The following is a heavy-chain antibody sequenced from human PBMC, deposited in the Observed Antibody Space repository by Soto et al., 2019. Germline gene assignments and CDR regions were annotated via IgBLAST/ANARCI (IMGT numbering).Heavy chain of an antibody. J-gene: IGHJ5*02. CDR3: AKGGGSYSYWLDP. CDR2: ISGSGGST. V-gene: IGHV3-23*01. Sequence: EVQLLESGGGLVQPGGSLRLSCAASGFTFSSYVMSWVRQAPGKGLEWVSAISGSGGSTYYADSVKGRFTISRDNSKNSLYLQMNSLRSEGTAVYYCAKGGGSYSYWLDPWGQGTLVTVSS. D-gene: IGHD1-26*01. CDR1: GFTFSSYV.